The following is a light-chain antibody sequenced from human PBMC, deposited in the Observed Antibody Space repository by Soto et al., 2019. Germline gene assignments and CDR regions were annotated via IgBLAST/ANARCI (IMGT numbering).Light chain of an antibody. CDR1: QSVLYSSNNKNY. CDR2: WAS. V-gene: IGKV4-1*01. Sequence: DIVMTQSPDSLAVSLGERANINCKSSQSVLYSSNNKNYLAWYQQKPGQPPKLLIYWASTRESGVPDRFSGSGSGTDFTLTISSLQAEDVAVYYCQQYYSTPRTFGQGTKVELK. CDR3: QQYYSTPRT. J-gene: IGKJ1*01.